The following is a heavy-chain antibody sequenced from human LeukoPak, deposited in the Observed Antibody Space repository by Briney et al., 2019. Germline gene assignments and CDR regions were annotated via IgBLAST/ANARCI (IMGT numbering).Heavy chain of an antibody. Sequence: GGSLRLSCIASGFTFSNYGMNWVRRAPGKGLEWVSHISSSSITHYADSVKGRFTISRDNAKNSLYLQMNSLRAEDTAVYYCGGDSSGYYDYRGQGILVTVSS. D-gene: IGHD3-22*01. CDR2: ISSSSIT. CDR1: GFTFSNYG. V-gene: IGHV3-48*04. J-gene: IGHJ4*02. CDR3: GGDSSGYYDY.